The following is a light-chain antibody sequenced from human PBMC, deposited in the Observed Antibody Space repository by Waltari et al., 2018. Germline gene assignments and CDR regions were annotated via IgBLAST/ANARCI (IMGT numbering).Light chain of an antibody. V-gene: IGKV3-11*01. CDR1: QSVSYS. J-gene: IGKJ1*01. Sequence: ENVVTQSPATLSLSPGETATLSCRASQSVSYSLAWYQQKPGQTPRLLIYSASNRATGIPARFSGSGSGSDFTLSISSLEPEDFAVYYCQPRSSCPRTFGQGTTVEIK. CDR2: SAS. CDR3: QPRSSCPRT.